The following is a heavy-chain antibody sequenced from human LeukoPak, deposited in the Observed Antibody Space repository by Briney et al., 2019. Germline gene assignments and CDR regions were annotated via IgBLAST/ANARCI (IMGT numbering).Heavy chain of an antibody. CDR3: ARVASITMICDF. J-gene: IGHJ4*02. Sequence: KPGGSLRLSCAASGFTFSDYYMSWFRQAPGKGLEWVSYISTSGRYTNYTDSVKGRFTISRDNAKNSLFLQMNSLRAEDTAVYYCARVASITMICDFWGQGTLVTVSS. V-gene: IGHV3-11*06. CDR1: GFTFSDYY. CDR2: ISTSGRYT. D-gene: IGHD3-22*01.